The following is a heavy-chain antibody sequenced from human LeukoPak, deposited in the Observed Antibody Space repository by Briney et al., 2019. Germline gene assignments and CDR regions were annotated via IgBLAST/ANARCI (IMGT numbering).Heavy chain of an antibody. D-gene: IGHD2-2*01. CDR3: ARDRHPESYCSSTSCYRFDY. V-gene: IGHV3-30-3*01. CDR2: ISYDGSNK. Sequence: GGSLRLSCAASGFTFSSYAVHWVRQAPGKGLEWVAVISYDGSNKYYADSVKGRFTISRDNSKNTLYLQMNSLRAEDTAVYYCARDRHPESYCSSTSCYRFDYWGQGTLVTVSS. CDR1: GFTFSSYA. J-gene: IGHJ4*02.